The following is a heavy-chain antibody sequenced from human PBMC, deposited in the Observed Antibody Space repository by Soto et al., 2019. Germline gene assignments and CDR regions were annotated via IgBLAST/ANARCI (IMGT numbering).Heavy chain of an antibody. CDR1: GGSISTSNW. D-gene: IGHD6-13*01. CDR2: VYRTGST. Sequence: SETLSLTCTVSGGSISTSNWWSWVRQPPGKGLEWIGEVYRTGSTNYNPSLESRVIVSVDKSKNQFSLKLTSVTAADTAVYYCARARATIAAAAIFDCWGQGTLVTVSS. V-gene: IGHV4-4*02. CDR3: ARARATIAAAAIFDC. J-gene: IGHJ4*02.